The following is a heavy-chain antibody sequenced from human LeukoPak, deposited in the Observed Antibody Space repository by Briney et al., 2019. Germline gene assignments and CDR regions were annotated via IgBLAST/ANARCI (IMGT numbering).Heavy chain of an antibody. Sequence: GESLKISCKGFGYSFTTYWIAWVRQMPGKGLEWMGIIYPGDSDTRYSPSFQGQVTISADKSISTAYLQWTSLKASDTAMYYCARRGQQLEYFETWGQGTLATVSS. J-gene: IGHJ1*01. CDR3: ARRGQQLEYFET. CDR1: GYSFTTYW. V-gene: IGHV5-51*01. CDR2: IYPGDSDT. D-gene: IGHD6-13*01.